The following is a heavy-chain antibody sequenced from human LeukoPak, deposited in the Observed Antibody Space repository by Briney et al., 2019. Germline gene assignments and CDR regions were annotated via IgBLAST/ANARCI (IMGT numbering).Heavy chain of an antibody. CDR3: TRLFSRVGGYWHFDL. V-gene: IGHV4-59*08. CDR2: MSHSGTT. Sequence: SETLSLTCTVSGGSISSYYWSWIRQPPGKGLEWIAYMSHSGTTKYNPSLKSRVTISLDTSKDQFSLKLSSVTAADMAVYYCTRLFSRVGGYWHFDLWGRGTLVTAPS. J-gene: IGHJ2*01. D-gene: IGHD3-16*01. CDR1: GGSISSYY.